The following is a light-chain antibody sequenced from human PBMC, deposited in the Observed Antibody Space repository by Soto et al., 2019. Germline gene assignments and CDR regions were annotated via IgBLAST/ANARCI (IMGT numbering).Light chain of an antibody. CDR3: QQHTSSPHMYT. CDR1: QSVSSSY. CDR2: AAS. V-gene: IGKV3-20*01. Sequence: EIVLTQSPGTLSLSPGERATLSCRASQSVSSSYLVWYQQKPGQAPRLLIDAASSRATGSPDRFSGSGSGTDFSLTISRLEPADFAVYYCQQHTSSPHMYTFGQGTKLEI. J-gene: IGKJ2*01.